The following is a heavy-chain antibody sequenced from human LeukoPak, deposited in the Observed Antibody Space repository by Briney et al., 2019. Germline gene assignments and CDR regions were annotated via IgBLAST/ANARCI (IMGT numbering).Heavy chain of an antibody. CDR1: GGTFSSYA. Sequence: GSSVKVSCKASGGTFSSYAISWVRQAPGQGLEWMGGIIPIFGTANYAQKFQGRVTITADESTSTAYMELSSLRSEDTAVYYCARGGPSYYGSGSYLDYWGQGTLVTVSS. V-gene: IGHV1-69*01. CDR2: IIPIFGTA. J-gene: IGHJ4*02. D-gene: IGHD3-10*01. CDR3: ARGGPSYYGSGSYLDY.